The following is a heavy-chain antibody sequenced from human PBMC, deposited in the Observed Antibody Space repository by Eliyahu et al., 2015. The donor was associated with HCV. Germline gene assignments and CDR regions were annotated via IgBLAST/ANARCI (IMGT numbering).Heavy chain of an antibody. V-gene: IGHV6-1*01. Sequence: QVHLQQSGPGLVKPSQTLSLTCAISGDNVSTNSAAWNWIRQSPSRGLEWLGRTYYRSKWYDDYAVSVKGRITINPDTSKNQFSLQLNSVTPEDTAVYYCARAPLTAILFDYWGQGTLVTVSS. CDR2: TYYRSKWYD. D-gene: IGHD2-21*02. CDR1: GDNVSTNSAA. CDR3: ARAPLTAILFDY. J-gene: IGHJ4*02.